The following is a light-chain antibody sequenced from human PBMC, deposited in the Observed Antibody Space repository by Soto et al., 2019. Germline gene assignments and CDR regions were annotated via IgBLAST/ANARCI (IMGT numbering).Light chain of an antibody. Sequence: QSARTQPASVSGSPGQSITISCTGTSSDVGGYNYVSWYQQHPGKAPKLMIYEVSNRPSGVSNRFSGSKSGNTASLTISGLQAEDEADYYCSSYTSSSTLVVFGGGTKLTVL. CDR3: SSYTSSSTLVV. CDR2: EVS. V-gene: IGLV2-14*01. J-gene: IGLJ2*01. CDR1: SSDVGGYNY.